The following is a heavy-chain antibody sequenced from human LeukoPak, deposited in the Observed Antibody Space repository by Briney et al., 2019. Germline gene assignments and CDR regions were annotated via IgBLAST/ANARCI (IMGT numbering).Heavy chain of an antibody. CDR3: AKDREMATMSEYYFDY. CDR1: GFTFSNYG. Sequence: PGGSLRLSCAASGFTFSNYGMHWVRQAPGKGLEWVAVVWNDGSNKYYADSVQGRFTISRDNVKNTLFLQMNSVRAEDTAVYYCAKDREMATMSEYYFDYWGQGTLVTVSS. J-gene: IGHJ4*02. V-gene: IGHV3-33*06. D-gene: IGHD5-24*01. CDR2: VWNDGSNK.